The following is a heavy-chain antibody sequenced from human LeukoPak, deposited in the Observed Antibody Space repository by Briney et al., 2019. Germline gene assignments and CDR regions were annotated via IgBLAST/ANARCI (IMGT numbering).Heavy chain of an antibody. CDR1: GFSFSSYW. J-gene: IGHJ6*02. D-gene: IGHD6-13*01. CDR3: ARAGEQQLVGMDV. Sequence: GGSLRLSCAASGFSFSSYWMSWVRQAPGKGLEWVANIKQDGSEKYYVDSVKGRFTISRDNAKNSLYLQMNSLRAEDTAVYYCARAGEQQLVGMDVWGQGTTVTVSS. V-gene: IGHV3-7*01. CDR2: IKQDGSEK.